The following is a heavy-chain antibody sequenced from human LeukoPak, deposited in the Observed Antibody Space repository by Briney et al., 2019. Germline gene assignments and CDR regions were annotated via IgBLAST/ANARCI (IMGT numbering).Heavy chain of an antibody. CDR2: ISSSGSTI. CDR3: ATLTYRSIQDY. J-gene: IGHJ4*02. V-gene: IGHV3-48*03. CDR1: GFTFSSYE. D-gene: IGHD3-16*02. Sequence: PGGSLRLSCAASGFTFSSYEMNWVRQAPGKGLEWVSYISSSGSTIYYADSVKGRFTISRDNAKNTLYLQMNSLRAEDTAVYYCATLTYRSIQDYWGQGTLVTVSS.